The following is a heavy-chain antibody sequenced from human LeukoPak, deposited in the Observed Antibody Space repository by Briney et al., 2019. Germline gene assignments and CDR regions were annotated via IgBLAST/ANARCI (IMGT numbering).Heavy chain of an antibody. J-gene: IGHJ4*02. CDR3: AREGYGDYALDY. V-gene: IGHV3-30*02. CDR1: GFTFSSYG. CDR2: IRYDGSNK. D-gene: IGHD4-17*01. Sequence: GGSLRLSCAASGFTFSSYGMHWVRQAPGKGLEWMAFIRYDGSNKYYADSVKGRFTISRDNAKNSLYLQMNSLRAEDTAVYYCAREGYGDYALDYWGQGTLVTVSS.